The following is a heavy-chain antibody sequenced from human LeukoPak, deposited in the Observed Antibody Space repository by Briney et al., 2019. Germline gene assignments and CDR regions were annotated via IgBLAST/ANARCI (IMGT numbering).Heavy chain of an antibody. V-gene: IGHV3-48*04. D-gene: IGHD3-22*01. CDR2: ISSSGSTI. J-gene: IGHJ3*02. CDR3: ARGLSGHYRGGAFDI. Sequence: GGSLRLSCAASGFTFSSYSMNWVRQAPGKGLEWVSYISSSGSTIYYADSVKGRFTISRDNAKNSLYLQMNSLRAEDTAVYYCARGLSGHYRGGAFDIWGQGTMVTVSS. CDR1: GFTFSSYS.